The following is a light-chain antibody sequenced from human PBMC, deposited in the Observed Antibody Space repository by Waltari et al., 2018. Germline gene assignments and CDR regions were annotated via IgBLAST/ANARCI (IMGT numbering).Light chain of an antibody. CDR3: ASWDDRLDAYV. CDR1: SSNVGSNA. J-gene: IGLJ1*01. CDR2: NDA. Sequence: QSVLTQPPSASGTPGQRVTISCSGSSSNVGSNAVNWYHQLPGTAPNPLIFNDADRPSGVPDRFSGSRSATSASLAISGLQSDDESTYYCASWDDRLDAYVFGTGTWVTVL. V-gene: IGLV1-44*01.